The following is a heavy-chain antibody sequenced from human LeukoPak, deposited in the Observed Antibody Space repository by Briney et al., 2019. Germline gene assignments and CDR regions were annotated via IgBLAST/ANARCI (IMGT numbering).Heavy chain of an antibody. Sequence: GGSLRLSCAASGFTFSTYWMSWVRQAPGEGLEWVANIKADGSVRFYVDSVEGRFTISRDNAKNSLFLQMNSLRAEDTAVYYCARVGSGNFLGAFDIWGQGTMVTVSS. V-gene: IGHV3-7*03. D-gene: IGHD1-26*01. CDR2: IKADGSVR. J-gene: IGHJ3*02. CDR1: GFTFSTYW. CDR3: ARVGSGNFLGAFDI.